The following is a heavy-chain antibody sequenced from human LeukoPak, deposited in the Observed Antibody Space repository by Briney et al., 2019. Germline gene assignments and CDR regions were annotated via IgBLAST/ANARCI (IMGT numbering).Heavy chain of an antibody. D-gene: IGHD6-13*01. J-gene: IGHJ4*02. CDR3: ARSSSWADY. CDR1: QFTFSRYG. CDR2: ISKDGSDK. Sequence: GGSLRLFCAASQFTFSRYGMHWGRQAPRERLDTWTVISKDGSDKYHAGSVRGRFTTSRDNSKNTLLLQMNSLRTEDTAVYYCARSSSWADYWGQGTLVTVSS. V-gene: IGHV3-30*03.